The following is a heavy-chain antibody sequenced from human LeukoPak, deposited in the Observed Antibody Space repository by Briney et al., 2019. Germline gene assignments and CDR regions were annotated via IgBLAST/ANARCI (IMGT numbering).Heavy chain of an antibody. CDR1: GGSFSGYY. CDR2: INHSGST. Sequence: SETLALTCAVYGGSFSGYYWSWIRQPPGKGLEWVGEINHSGSTNYNPSLKSRVTISVDTSKNQFSLKLRSVTAADTAVYYCARGEGGMDVWGQGTTVTVSS. CDR3: ARGEGGMDV. J-gene: IGHJ6*02. V-gene: IGHV4-34*01.